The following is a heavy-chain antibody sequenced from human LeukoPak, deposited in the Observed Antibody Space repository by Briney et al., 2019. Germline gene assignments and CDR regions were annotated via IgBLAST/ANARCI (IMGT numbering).Heavy chain of an antibody. V-gene: IGHV1-69*13. CDR3: ARDRPTGIQLWGDFDY. D-gene: IGHD5-18*01. Sequence: SVKVSCKASGGTFSSYAISWVRQAPGQGLEWMGGIIPIFGTANYAQKFQGRVTITADESTSTAYMELSSLRSEDTAVYYCARDRPTGIQLWGDFDYWGQGTLVTVSS. CDR1: GGTFSSYA. CDR2: IIPIFGTA. J-gene: IGHJ4*02.